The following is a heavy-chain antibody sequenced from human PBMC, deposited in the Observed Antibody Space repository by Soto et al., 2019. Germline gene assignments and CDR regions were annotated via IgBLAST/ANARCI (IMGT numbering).Heavy chain of an antibody. CDR3: ARGSIVLMVYAIYYYYYGMDV. V-gene: IGHV1-8*01. J-gene: IGHJ6*02. CDR2: MNPNSGNT. D-gene: IGHD2-8*01. Sequence: ASVKVSCKASGYTFTSYDINWVRQATGQGPEWMGWMNPNSGNTGYAQKFQGRVTMTRNTSISTAYMELSSLRSEDTAVYYCARGSIVLMVYAIYYYYYGMDVWGQGTTVTVSS. CDR1: GYTFTSYD.